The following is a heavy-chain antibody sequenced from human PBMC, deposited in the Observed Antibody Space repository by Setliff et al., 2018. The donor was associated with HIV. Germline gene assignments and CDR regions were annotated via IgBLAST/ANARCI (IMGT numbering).Heavy chain of an antibody. CDR1: GYRFTSHW. CDR2: IYPGDSET. J-gene: IGHJ3*02. V-gene: IGHV5-51*01. CDR3: AREIRTIEGGALDI. Sequence: GESLKISCKGVGYRFTSHWIACVRQMPWKGLEWMVNIYPGDSETRYSPSFNGQVTFSADTTVVTAYLQWNTLKSSDTAMYYCAREIRTIEGGALDIWGQGTSVTVSS. D-gene: IGHD3-16*01.